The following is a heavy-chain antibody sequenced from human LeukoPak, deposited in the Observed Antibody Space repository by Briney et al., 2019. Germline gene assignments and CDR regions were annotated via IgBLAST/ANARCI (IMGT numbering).Heavy chain of an antibody. CDR3: ARLDYRGYSGAY. CDR2: IYPRDSDI. Sequence: GESLKISCKGSGYTFTSYWIGWVRQMPGKGLEWMGIIYPRDSDIKYSPSFQGQVTISADKSISTAYLQWSSLKASDTAIYYCARLDYRGYSGAYWGQGTLVTVSS. CDR1: GYTFTSYW. J-gene: IGHJ4*02. V-gene: IGHV5-51*01. D-gene: IGHD4-17*01.